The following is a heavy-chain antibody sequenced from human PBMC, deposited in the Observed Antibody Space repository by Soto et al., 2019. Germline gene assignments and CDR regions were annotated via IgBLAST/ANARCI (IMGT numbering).Heavy chain of an antibody. J-gene: IGHJ6*02. CDR2: IKSKTDGGTT. CDR1: GFTFSNAW. CDR3: TTDDQDIVVVPAPPPGYYYGMDV. Sequence: EVQLVESGGGLVKPGGSLRLSCAASGFTFSNAWMSWVRQAPGKGLEWVGRIKSKTDGGTTDYAAPVKGRFTISRDDSTNTQYLQMNSLKTEDTAVYYCTTDDQDIVVVPAPPPGYYYGMDVWGQGTTVTVSS. V-gene: IGHV3-15*01. D-gene: IGHD2-2*01.